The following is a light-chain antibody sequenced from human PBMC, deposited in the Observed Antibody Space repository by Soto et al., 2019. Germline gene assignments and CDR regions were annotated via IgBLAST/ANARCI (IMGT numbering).Light chain of an antibody. J-gene: IGKJ4*01. CDR1: QGISSY. V-gene: IGKV1-9*01. CDR3: QQLNSYRLT. CDR2: AAS. Sequence: DIQLTQSPSFLSASVGDRVTITCRASQGISSYLAWYQQKPGKAPKLLIYAASTLQSGVPSRFSGSGSGTDFTLTISSLQPKAFATYYCQQLNSYRLTFGGGTKVEIK.